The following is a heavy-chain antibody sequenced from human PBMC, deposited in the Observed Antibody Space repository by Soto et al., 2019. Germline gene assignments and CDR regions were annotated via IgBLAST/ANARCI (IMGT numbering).Heavy chain of an antibody. Sequence: QVQLQQWGAGLLKPSETLSLTCAVYGGSFSGYYWSWIRQPPGKGLEWIGEINHSGSTNYNPSLKSRATISVGTSKNQFSLKMSSVTAADTAVYYCARGGSPSRIAARPGGDYWGQGTMVTVSS. D-gene: IGHD6-6*01. V-gene: IGHV4-34*01. CDR2: INHSGST. CDR1: GGSFSGYY. J-gene: IGHJ4*02. CDR3: ARGGSPSRIAARPGGDY.